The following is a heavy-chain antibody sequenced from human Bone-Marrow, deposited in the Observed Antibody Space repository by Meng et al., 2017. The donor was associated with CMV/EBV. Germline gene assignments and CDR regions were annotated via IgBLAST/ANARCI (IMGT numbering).Heavy chain of an antibody. D-gene: IGHD3-3*01. Sequence: GGSLRLSCAASGLSYSSYAMYWVRQAPGKRPEWVAVISYDGSNQYYADSVKGRFTISRDNSKNTLFLQMNGLRAEDTALYYCAKLSGRYDFWSGYYYDYWGQGTLVTVSS. J-gene: IGHJ4*02. CDR2: ISYDGSNQ. CDR3: AKLSGRYDFWSGYYYDY. CDR1: GLSYSSYA. V-gene: IGHV3-30-3*02.